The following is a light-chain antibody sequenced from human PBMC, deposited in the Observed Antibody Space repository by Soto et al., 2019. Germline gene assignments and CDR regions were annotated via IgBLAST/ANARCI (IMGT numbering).Light chain of an antibody. J-gene: IGLJ2*01. CDR2: YDS. Sequence: SYELTQPPSVSVAPGKTARITCGGNNIGSKSVHWYQQKPGQAPVVVIYYDSDRPSGIPERFSGSNSGNTATLTISRVEAGDEAVYYCQVWDSSSDHFGGGTKLTVL. CDR1: NIGSKS. V-gene: IGLV3-21*04. CDR3: QVWDSSSDH.